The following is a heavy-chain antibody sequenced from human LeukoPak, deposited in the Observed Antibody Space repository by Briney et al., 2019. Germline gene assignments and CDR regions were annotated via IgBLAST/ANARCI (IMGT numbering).Heavy chain of an antibody. CDR3: ARVTNSLYQATYYDFWGGYYRCYCGY. CDR1: GFTFSSYS. Sequence: GGSLRLSCAASGFTFSSYSMNWVRQAPGKGLEWVSSISSSSSYIYYADSVKGRFTISRDNAKNSLYLQMNSLRAEDTAVYYCARVTNSLYQATYYDFWGGYYRCYCGYWGQGTLVTLSS. V-gene: IGHV3-21*01. CDR2: ISSSSSYI. D-gene: IGHD3-3*01. J-gene: IGHJ4*02.